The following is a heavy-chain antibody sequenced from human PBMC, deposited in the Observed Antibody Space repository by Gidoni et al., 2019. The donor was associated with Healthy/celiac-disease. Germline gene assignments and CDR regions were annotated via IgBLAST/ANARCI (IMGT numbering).Heavy chain of an antibody. Sequence: QVQLVESGGGVVQPGRSLRLSCAASGFTFSSYALHWVRQAPGKGLEGVAVISYDGSNKYYADSVKGRFTISRDNSKNTLYLQMNSLRAEDTAVYYCARVRWLRAAPYFDYWGQGTLVTVSS. CDR3: ARVRWLRAAPYFDY. D-gene: IGHD2-15*01. V-gene: IGHV3-30-3*01. J-gene: IGHJ4*02. CDR1: GFTFSSYA. CDR2: ISYDGSNK.